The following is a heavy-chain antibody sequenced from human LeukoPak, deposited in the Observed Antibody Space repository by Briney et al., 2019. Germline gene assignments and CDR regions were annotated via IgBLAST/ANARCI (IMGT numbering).Heavy chain of an antibody. CDR3: ARGGQVAPQPGNWFDP. D-gene: IGHD2-2*01. J-gene: IGHJ5*02. V-gene: IGHV1-2*02. Sequence: ASVKVSCKASGYTFTGYYMHWVRQAPGQGLEWMGWINPNSGGTNYAQKFQVRGTMTRDMSTSTVYMTLSSLKSEDTAVYYCARGGQVAPQPGNWFDPWGQGTLVTVSS. CDR2: INPNSGGT. CDR1: GYTFTGYY.